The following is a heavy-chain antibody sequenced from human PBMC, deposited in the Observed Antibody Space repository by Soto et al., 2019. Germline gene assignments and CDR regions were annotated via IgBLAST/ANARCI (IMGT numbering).Heavy chain of an antibody. Sequence: GGSLRLSCAASGFTFSSYAMHWVRQAPGKGLEWVAVISYDGSNKYYADSVKGRFTISRDNSKNTLYLQMNSLRAEDTAVYYCARSLDSSGWYRDDAFDIWGQGTMVTVSS. CDR1: GFTFSSYA. CDR2: ISYDGSNK. V-gene: IGHV3-30-3*01. D-gene: IGHD6-19*01. J-gene: IGHJ3*02. CDR3: ARSLDSSGWYRDDAFDI.